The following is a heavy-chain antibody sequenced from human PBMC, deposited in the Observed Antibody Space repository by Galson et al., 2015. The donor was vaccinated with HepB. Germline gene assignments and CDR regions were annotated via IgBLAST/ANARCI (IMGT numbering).Heavy chain of an antibody. CDR2: IIPILGIA. D-gene: IGHD3-9*01. V-gene: IGHV1-69*04. CDR1: GGTFSSYA. CDR3: ARETGGTYYDIGAFDI. J-gene: IGHJ3*02. Sequence: SVKVSCKASGGTFSSYAISWVRQAPGQGLEWMGRIIPILGIANYAQKFQGRVTITADKSTSTAYMELSSLRPEDTAVYYCARETGGTYYDIGAFDIWGQGTMVTVSS.